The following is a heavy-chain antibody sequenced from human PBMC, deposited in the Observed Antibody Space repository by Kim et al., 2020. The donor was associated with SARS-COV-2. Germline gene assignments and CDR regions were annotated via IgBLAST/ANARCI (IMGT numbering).Heavy chain of an antibody. CDR1: GFTFSSYW. V-gene: IGHV3-74*01. Sequence: GGSLRLSCAASGFTFSSYWMYWVRQAPGKGLVWVSRINSDGSSTRSADSVKGLFTISRDNAKNTLYLQMNSLRAEDTAVYYCARSNSMIDDALDIWGPGTMVIVSS. CDR2: INSDGSST. D-gene: IGHD3-22*01. CDR3: ARSNSMIDDALDI. J-gene: IGHJ3*02.